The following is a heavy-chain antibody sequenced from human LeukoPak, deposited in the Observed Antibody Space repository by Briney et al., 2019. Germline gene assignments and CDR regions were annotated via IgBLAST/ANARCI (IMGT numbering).Heavy chain of an antibody. CDR1: GFTFTVST. J-gene: IGHJ4*02. Sequence: SVKDSCEASGFTFTVSTMHCVRQARGQRLEWIGWIVVGSGNTNYAQKFQERVTITRDVSTNTTYMELSSLRSEDTAVYYCATGRGWCSPYFWGRGTLVTVSS. V-gene: IGHV1-58*02. CDR3: ATGRGWCSPYF. CDR2: IVVGSGNT. D-gene: IGHD4/OR15-4a*01.